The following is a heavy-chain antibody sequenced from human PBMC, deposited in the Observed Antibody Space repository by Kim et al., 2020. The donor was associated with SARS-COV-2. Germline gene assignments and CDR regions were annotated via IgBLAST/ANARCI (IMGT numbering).Heavy chain of an antibody. CDR2: INPNSGGT. Sequence: ASVKVSCKASGYTFTGYYMHWVRQAPGQGLEWMGWINPNSGGTNYAQKFQGRVTMTRDTSISTAYMELSRLRSDDTAVYYCVTERGIYGSGSYGLFDYWGQGTLVTVSS. J-gene: IGHJ4*02. CDR1: GYTFTGYY. V-gene: IGHV1-2*02. CDR3: VTERGIYGSGSYGLFDY. D-gene: IGHD3-10*01.